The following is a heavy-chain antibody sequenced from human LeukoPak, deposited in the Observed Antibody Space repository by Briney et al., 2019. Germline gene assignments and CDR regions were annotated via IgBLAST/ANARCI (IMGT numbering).Heavy chain of an antibody. CDR1: GGSISSGSYY. Sequence: SETLSLTCTVSGGSISSGSYYWSWIRQPPGKGLEWIGYIYYSGSTNYNPSLKSRVTISVDTSKNQFSLKLSSVTAADTAVYYCARQTTADYYDSSGYYLYYFDYWGQGTLVTVSS. V-gene: IGHV4-61*01. J-gene: IGHJ4*02. D-gene: IGHD3-22*01. CDR3: ARQTTADYYDSSGYYLYYFDY. CDR2: IYYSGST.